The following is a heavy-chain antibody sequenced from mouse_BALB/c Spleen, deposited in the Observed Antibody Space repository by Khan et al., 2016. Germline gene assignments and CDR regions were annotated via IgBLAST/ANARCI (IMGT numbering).Heavy chain of an antibody. Sequence: EVQLVESGGGLVQPKGSLKLSCAASGFTFNTYAMNWVRQAPGKGLEWVARIRSKSNIYATYYADSVKDRFTISRDDSQSMLYLQMNNLKTEDTAMYYCVRQRGNYEAWFAYWGQGTLVTVSA. J-gene: IGHJ3*01. CDR1: GFTFNTYA. V-gene: IGHV10-1*02. D-gene: IGHD2-1*01. CDR3: VRQRGNYEAWFAY. CDR2: IRSKSNIYAT.